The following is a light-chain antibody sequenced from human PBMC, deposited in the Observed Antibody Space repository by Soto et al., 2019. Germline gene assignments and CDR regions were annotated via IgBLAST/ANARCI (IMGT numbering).Light chain of an antibody. V-gene: IGKV3-15*01. Sequence: DIVMTQSPSTLAVASGERVTFSCGASQGVSRKLAWYQHKPGQAPRLLISGASTGATGIPARFSGSGSGTEFTLTISRLQSEDCAIYYCQQYHTWPITFGGGTKVDIK. J-gene: IGKJ4*01. CDR3: QQYHTWPIT. CDR2: GAS. CDR1: QGVSRK.